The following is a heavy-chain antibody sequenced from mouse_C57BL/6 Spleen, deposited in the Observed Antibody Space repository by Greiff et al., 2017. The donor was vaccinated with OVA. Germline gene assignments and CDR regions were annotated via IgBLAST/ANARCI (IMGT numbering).Heavy chain of an antibody. Sequence: EVKLMESGGGLVKPGGSLKLSCAASGFTFSDYGMHWVRQAPEKGLEWVAYISSGSSTIYYADTVKGRFTISRGNAKNTLFLQMTSLRSEDTAMYYCASVTTVVAYYYAMDYWGQGTSVTVSS. J-gene: IGHJ4*01. V-gene: IGHV5-17*01. CDR2: ISSGSSTI. CDR3: ASVTTVVAYYYAMDY. D-gene: IGHD1-1*01. CDR1: GFTFSDYG.